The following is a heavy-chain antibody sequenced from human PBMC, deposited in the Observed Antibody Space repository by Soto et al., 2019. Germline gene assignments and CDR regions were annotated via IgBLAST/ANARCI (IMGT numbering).Heavy chain of an antibody. D-gene: IGHD2-2*01. CDR1: GYTFTSYD. CDR2: MNPNSGNT. Sequence: GASVKVSCKASGYTFTSYDINWVRQATGQGLEWMGWMNPNSGNTGYAQKFQGRVTMTRNTSISTAYMELSSLRSEDTAVYYCACPARGCCSSTSFYYYRMDVWGQGTTVTVCS. CDR3: ACPARGCCSSTSFYYYRMDV. V-gene: IGHV1-8*01. J-gene: IGHJ6*01.